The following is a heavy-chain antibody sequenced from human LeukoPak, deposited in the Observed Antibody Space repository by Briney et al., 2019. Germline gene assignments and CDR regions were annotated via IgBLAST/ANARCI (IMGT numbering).Heavy chain of an antibody. CDR3: ARDSHLRYSEVRCLDV. J-gene: IGHJ6*04. D-gene: IGHD3-9*01. Sequence: GGSLRLSCAASAFTFDDYGMSWVRHAPGKGLEWVSAINGNGGSTGYADSVKGRFTISRDNAKNSLYLQMNSLRAEDTALYYCARDSHLRYSEVRCLDVWGKGTTVTISS. V-gene: IGHV3-20*04. CDR2: INGNGGST. CDR1: AFTFDDYG.